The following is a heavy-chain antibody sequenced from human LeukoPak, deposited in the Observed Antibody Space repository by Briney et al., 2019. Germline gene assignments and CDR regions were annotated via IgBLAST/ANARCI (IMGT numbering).Heavy chain of an antibody. CDR1: GFTFSSYG. V-gene: IGHV3-33*01. CDR3: ARTMRPILTGYYSLDY. CDR2: IWYDGSNK. J-gene: IGHJ4*02. Sequence: GGSLRLSCAASGFTFSSYGMHWVRQAPGKGLEWVAVIWYDGSNKYYADSVKGRFTISRDHSKNTLYLQMNSLRAEDTAVYYCARTMRPILTGYYSLDYWGQGTLVTVSS. D-gene: IGHD3-9*01.